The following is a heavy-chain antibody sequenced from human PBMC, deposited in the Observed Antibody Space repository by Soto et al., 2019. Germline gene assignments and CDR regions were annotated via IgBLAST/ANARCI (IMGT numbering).Heavy chain of an antibody. CDR3: AKTILTGARNYYYSGMDV. D-gene: IGHD3-10*01. CDR1: GFTFSSYG. CDR2: ISYDGSNK. V-gene: IGHV3-30*18. Sequence: GGSLRLSCAASGFTFSSYGMHWVRQAPGKGLEWVAVISYDGSNKYYADSVKGRFTISRDKSKNTLYLQMNSLRAEDTAVYYCAKTILTGARNYYYSGMDVWGQGTTVTVSS. J-gene: IGHJ6*02.